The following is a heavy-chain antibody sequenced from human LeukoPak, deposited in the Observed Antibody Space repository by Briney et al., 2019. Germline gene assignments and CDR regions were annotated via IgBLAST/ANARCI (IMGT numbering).Heavy chain of an antibody. CDR2: INPKSGAT. CDR1: GYTFTGYY. J-gene: IGHJ6*02. Sequence: GASVKVSCKASGYTFTGYYMHWVRQAPGQGLEWMGWINPKSGATTYAQKFQDRVTLTRDTSINTAYMDLSGLTSDDTAVFYCVKGVTEGYYYYYGQDVWGQGTTVTVSS. CDR3: VKGVTEGYYYYYGQDV. V-gene: IGHV1-2*02.